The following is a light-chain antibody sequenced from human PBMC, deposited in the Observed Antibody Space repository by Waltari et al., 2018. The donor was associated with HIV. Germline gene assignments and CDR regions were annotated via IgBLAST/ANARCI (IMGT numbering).Light chain of an antibody. CDR3: KEYSGHRRT. Sequence: DIQLTQSPSTLSASVGDRVTMKSRARKSISYWWDGVQQKPGKAPKRRIYKASKLESGVPSRFSGSGSGTEFTLTISSLQPDDFAIYYCKEYSGHRRTFGQGTKVEIK. CDR1: KSISYW. CDR2: KAS. J-gene: IGKJ1*01. V-gene: IGKV1-5*03.